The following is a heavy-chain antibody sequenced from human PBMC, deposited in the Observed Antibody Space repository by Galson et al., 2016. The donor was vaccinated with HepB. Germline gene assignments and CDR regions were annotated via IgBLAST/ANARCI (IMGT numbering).Heavy chain of an antibody. D-gene: IGHD1-26*01. CDR1: GFPFSSYS. Sequence: SLRLSCAASGFPFSSYSMHWVRQAPGTGLVWVSRITSDGSTTTYADSVKGRFTISRDNTKNTLYLQMNSRRAEDTAVYYCVRRREKDYWGQGTLVTVTS. CDR3: VRRREKDY. J-gene: IGHJ4*02. V-gene: IGHV3-74*01. CDR2: ITSDGSTT.